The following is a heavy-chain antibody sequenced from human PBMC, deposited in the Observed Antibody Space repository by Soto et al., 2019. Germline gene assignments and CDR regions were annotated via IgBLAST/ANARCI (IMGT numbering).Heavy chain of an antibody. D-gene: IGHD2-2*01. V-gene: IGHV1-2*04. CDR1: GYTFTGYY. Sequence: QVQLVQSGAEVKKPGASVKVSCKASGYTFTGYYMHWVRQAPGQGLEWMGWINPNSGGTNYAQKFQGLFAMTKDTSISTADMGLSRLRSDNTAVYCCAIALGYCSSTCCPNYRMDVWGQGNTVTVSS. CDR2: INPNSGGT. J-gene: IGHJ6*02. CDR3: AIALGYCSSTCCPNYRMDV.